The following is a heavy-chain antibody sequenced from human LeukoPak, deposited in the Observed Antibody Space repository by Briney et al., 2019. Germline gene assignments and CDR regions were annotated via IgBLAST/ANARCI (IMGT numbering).Heavy chain of an antibody. J-gene: IGHJ4*02. CDR1: GFSFSSYA. Sequence: GGSLRLSCAASGFSFSSYAMSWVRQAPGKGLEWVSGISGSDGSTYYADSVKGRFTISRDNSKNTLYLQMNSLRAEDTAVYYCVRGAYSSSWLNFDYWGQGTLVTVSS. V-gene: IGHV3-23*01. D-gene: IGHD6-13*01. CDR3: VRGAYSSSWLNFDY. CDR2: ISGSDGST.